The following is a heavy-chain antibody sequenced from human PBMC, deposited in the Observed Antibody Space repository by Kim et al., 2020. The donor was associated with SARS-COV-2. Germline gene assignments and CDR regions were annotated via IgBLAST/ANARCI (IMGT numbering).Heavy chain of an antibody. CDR3: ARAPYCSGGSCYFDY. D-gene: IGHD2-15*01. J-gene: IGHJ4*02. Sequence: DSVKGRFTISRENAKNSLYLQMNSLRDEDTAVYYCARAPYCSGGSCYFDYWGQGTLVTVSS. V-gene: IGHV3-48*02.